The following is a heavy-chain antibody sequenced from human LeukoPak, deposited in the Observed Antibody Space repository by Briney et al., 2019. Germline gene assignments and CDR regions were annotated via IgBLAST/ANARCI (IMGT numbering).Heavy chain of an antibody. CDR2: INHSGST. CDR1: GGSFSGYY. J-gene: IGHJ4*02. V-gene: IGHV4-34*01. D-gene: IGHD6-13*01. Sequence: SETLSLTCAVYGGSFSGYYWCWIRQPPGKGLEWIGEINHSGSTNYNPSLKSRVTISVDTSKNQFSLKLSSVTAADTAVYYCARWRVIAAAGIDYWGQGTLVTVSS. CDR3: ARWRVIAAAGIDY.